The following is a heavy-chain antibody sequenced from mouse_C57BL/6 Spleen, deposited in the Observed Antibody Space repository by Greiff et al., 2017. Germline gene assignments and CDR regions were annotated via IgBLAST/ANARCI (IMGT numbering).Heavy chain of an antibody. Sequence: VKLMESGPGLVAPSQSLSITCTVSGFSLTSYGVHWVRQPPGKGLEWLVVIWSDGSTTYNSALKSRLSISKDNSKSQVFLKMNSLQTDDTAMYYCARHNDYDYAMDYWGQGTSVTVSS. CDR2: IWSDGST. J-gene: IGHJ4*01. D-gene: IGHD2-4*01. V-gene: IGHV2-6-1*01. CDR3: ARHNDYDYAMDY. CDR1: GFSLTSYG.